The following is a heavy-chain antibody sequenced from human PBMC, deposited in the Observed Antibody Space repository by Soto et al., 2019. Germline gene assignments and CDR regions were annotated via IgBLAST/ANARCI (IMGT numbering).Heavy chain of an antibody. D-gene: IGHD5-12*01. Sequence: SETLSLTCTVSGGSISSGGDYWSWIRQHPGKGLEWIGYIYYGGSTDYNPSLKSRVTISVDTSKNQFSLKLNSVTAADTAVYYCARVALYYFDYWGQGTLVTVSS. V-gene: IGHV4-31*03. CDR2: IYYGGST. CDR3: ARVALYYFDY. CDR1: GGSISSGGDY. J-gene: IGHJ4*02.